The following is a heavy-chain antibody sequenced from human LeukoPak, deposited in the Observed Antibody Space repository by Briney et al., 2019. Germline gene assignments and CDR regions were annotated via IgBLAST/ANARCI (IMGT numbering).Heavy chain of an antibody. CDR3: ARATQLAPYYYYYMDV. CDR1: GFPFSSYA. V-gene: IGHV3-23*01. CDR2: ISGSGGST. D-gene: IGHD6-6*01. Sequence: GGSLRLSCAASGFPFSSYAMSWVRPAPGKGLEWVSAISGSGGSTYYADSVKGRFTISRDNSKNTLYLQMNSLRAEDTAVYYCARATQLAPYYYYYMDVWGKGTTVTVSS. J-gene: IGHJ6*03.